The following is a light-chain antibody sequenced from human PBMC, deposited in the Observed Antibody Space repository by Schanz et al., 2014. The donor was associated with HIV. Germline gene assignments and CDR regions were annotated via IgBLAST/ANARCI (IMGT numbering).Light chain of an antibody. CDR1: SSDVGGYNY. Sequence: QSALTQPASVSGSPGQSITISCTGTSSDVGGYNYVSWYQQHPGKAPKLMIYDVSNRPSGVSNRFSGSKSGNTASLTISGLQAEDEADYYCGALSTSDAPVFGTGTKLTV. CDR2: DVS. V-gene: IGLV2-14*01. J-gene: IGLJ1*01. CDR3: GALSTSDAPV.